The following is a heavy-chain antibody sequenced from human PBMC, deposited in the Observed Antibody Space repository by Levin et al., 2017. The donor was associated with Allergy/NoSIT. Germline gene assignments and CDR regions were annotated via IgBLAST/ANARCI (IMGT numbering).Heavy chain of an antibody. J-gene: IGHJ5*02. Sequence: GASVKVSCAASGFTISSYWMAWVRQAPGKGLEWVANIKQDGSEKYYVDSVKGRFTISKDNARNSLYLQMNSLRAEDTAVYYCATLWLGSSGKIDWFDPWGQGTLVTVSS. CDR1: GFTISSYW. V-gene: IGHV3-7*01. CDR2: IKQDGSEK. D-gene: IGHD6-25*01. CDR3: ATLWLGSSGKIDWFDP.